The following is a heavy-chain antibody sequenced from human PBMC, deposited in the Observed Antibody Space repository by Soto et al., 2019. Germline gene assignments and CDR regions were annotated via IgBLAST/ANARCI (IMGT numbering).Heavy chain of an antibody. D-gene: IGHD3-10*01. Sequence: QVHLVQSGVEVKKPGASVKVSCKASGYSFSTYGISWVRQAPGQGLEWMGWISGLNGNTNYAQNLQGRVTMTTDTSTSTAYTELRSLGFDDTAMYYCARDLFGEDGAGYFDYWGQGTLVTVSS. CDR2: ISGLNGNT. CDR1: GYSFSTYG. J-gene: IGHJ4*02. V-gene: IGHV1-18*01. CDR3: ARDLFGEDGAGYFDY.